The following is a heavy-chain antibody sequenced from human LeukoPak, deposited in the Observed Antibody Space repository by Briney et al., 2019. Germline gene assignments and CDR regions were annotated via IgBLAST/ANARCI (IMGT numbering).Heavy chain of an antibody. CDR3: ARERGSESPTEYNWFDP. J-gene: IGHJ5*02. V-gene: IGHV4-59*11. CDR2: IYYSGST. CDR1: GGSISSHY. Sequence: SSETLSLSCTVSGGSISSHYWSWIRQPPGKGLEWIGNIYYSGSTSYNPSLKGRVTISVDTSKNQFSLKLSSVTAADTAVYYCARERGSESPTEYNWFDPWGQGTLVTVSS.